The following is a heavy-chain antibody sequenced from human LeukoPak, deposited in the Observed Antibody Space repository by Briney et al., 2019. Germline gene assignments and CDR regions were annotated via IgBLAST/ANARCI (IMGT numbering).Heavy chain of an antibody. CDR2: IYSGGST. V-gene: IGHV3-66*01. CDR3: ARVQGVTATRNYFDY. CDR1: GFTVSSNY. J-gene: IGHJ4*02. Sequence: PGGSLRLSCAASGFTVSSNYMSWVRQAPGKGLEWVSVIYSGGSTYYADSVKGRFTISRDNSKNTLYLQMNSLRAEDTAVYYCARVQGVTATRNYFDYWGQGTLVTVSS. D-gene: IGHD2-21*02.